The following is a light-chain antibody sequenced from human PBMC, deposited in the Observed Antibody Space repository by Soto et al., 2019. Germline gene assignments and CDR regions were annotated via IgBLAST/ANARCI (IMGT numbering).Light chain of an antibody. CDR2: AAS. J-gene: IGKJ4*02. Sequence: DIQMTQSPSSLSASVGDRVTITCRASQSISSYLNWYQQKPGKAPKLLIYAASSLQSGVPSRFSGSGAGTDFTRTSSILQPEDLAVDYCQQRSNWPLTVGGGTKVDTK. CDR1: QSISSY. CDR3: QQRSNWPLT. V-gene: IGKV1-39*01.